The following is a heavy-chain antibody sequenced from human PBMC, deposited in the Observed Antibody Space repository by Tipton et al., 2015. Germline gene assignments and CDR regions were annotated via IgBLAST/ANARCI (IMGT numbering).Heavy chain of an antibody. V-gene: IGHV4-59*01. CDR3: ARARGRHGGLFDS. Sequence: TLSLTCTVSDGSISSYYWSWIRQPPGKGLEWIGYIYYTDGAHYNPALKSRVTISVDTSKTQFSLKMSSVTASDTAVYYCARARGRHGGLFDSWGQGILVTVSS. J-gene: IGHJ4*02. CDR1: DGSISSYY. CDR2: IYYTDGA. D-gene: IGHD4-23*01.